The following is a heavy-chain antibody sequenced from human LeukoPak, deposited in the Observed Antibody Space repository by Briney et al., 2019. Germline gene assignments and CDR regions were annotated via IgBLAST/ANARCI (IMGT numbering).Heavy chain of an antibody. CDR1: GFTFSDYY. CDR3: ARDGRGAYYDSSGYLDY. CDR2: ISSSSSYT. D-gene: IGHD3-22*01. V-gene: IGHV3-11*06. J-gene: IGHJ4*02. Sequence: GGSLRLSCAASGFTFSDYYMSWIRQAPGKGLEWVSYISSSSSYTNYADSVKGRFTISRDNAKNSLYLQMNSLRAEDTAVYYCARDGRGAYYDSSGYLDYWGQGTLVTVSS.